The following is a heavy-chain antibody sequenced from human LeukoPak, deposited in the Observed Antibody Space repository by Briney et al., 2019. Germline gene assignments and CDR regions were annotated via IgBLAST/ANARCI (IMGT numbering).Heavy chain of an antibody. CDR3: ASPFYYGSGGHPFDY. CDR2: INSDGSST. J-gene: IGHJ4*02. CDR1: GFTFSSYW. V-gene: IGHV3-74*01. D-gene: IGHD3-22*01. Sequence: GGSLRLSCATSGFTFSSYWMHWVRQTPGKGLVWVSRINSDGSSTRYADSVRGRFTISRDNAKNTLYLQMNSLRAEDTAVYYCASPFYYGSGGHPFDYWGQGTLVTVSS.